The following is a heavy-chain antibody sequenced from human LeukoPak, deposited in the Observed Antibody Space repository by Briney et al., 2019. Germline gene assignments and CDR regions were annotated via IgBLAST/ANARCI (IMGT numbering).Heavy chain of an antibody. CDR2: IDHSGTT. D-gene: IGHD6-6*01. J-gene: IGHJ6*03. V-gene: IGHV4-34*01. CDR3: GRPRSSPYHYHYMDV. Sequence: SETLSLTCAVYGESFSGFYWGWIRQPPGRGLEWIGDIDHSGTTNYNPSLKSRVAISVNTSKNQFSLKLISVTAADTAVYYCGRPRSSPYHYHYMDVWGKGTTVTVSS. CDR1: GESFSGFY.